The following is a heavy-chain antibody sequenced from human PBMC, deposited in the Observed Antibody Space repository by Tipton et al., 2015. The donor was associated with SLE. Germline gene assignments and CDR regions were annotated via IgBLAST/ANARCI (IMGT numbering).Heavy chain of an antibody. Sequence: QLVHSGAEVKKPGASVKVSCKASGYTFTGYYMHWVRQAPGQGLEWMGRINPNSGGTNYAQKFQGRVTMTRDTSISTAYMELSRLRSDDTAVYYCARDPGSGRNDALDIWGQGTVVTVSS. CDR1: GYTFTGYY. CDR3: ARDPGSGRNDALDI. CDR2: INPNSGGT. D-gene: IGHD3-10*01. J-gene: IGHJ3*02. V-gene: IGHV1-2*06.